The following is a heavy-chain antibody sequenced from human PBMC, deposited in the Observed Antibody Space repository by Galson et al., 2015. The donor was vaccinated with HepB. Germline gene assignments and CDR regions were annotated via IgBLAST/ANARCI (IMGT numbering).Heavy chain of an antibody. J-gene: IGHJ6*02. V-gene: IGHV3-11*06. D-gene: IGHD3-22*01. CDR2: ISSASSYT. CDR1: GFPFSYYY. CDR3: ARGEYYDSSPVNV. Sequence: SLRLSCAASGFPFSYYYMTWIRQAPGKGLEWISYISSASSYTNYADSVKGRFTISRDNAQNSLFLQMNTLRAEDTAVYYCARGEYYDSSPVNVWGQGTTVTVSS.